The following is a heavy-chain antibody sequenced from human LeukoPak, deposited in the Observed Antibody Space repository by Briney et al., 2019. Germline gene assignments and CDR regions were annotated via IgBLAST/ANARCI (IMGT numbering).Heavy chain of an antibody. CDR2: ISYSGST. CDR1: RGSISSYY. D-gene: IGHD3-10*01. Sequence: PSETLSLTCTVSRGSISSYYWTWIRQPPGKGLEWIGYISYSGSTHYNPSLKSRVTISVDTSKNQFSLKLSSVTAADTAVYYCARSGEPWERVFDYWGQGTLVTVSS. V-gene: IGHV4-59*12. J-gene: IGHJ4*02. CDR3: ARSGEPWERVFDY.